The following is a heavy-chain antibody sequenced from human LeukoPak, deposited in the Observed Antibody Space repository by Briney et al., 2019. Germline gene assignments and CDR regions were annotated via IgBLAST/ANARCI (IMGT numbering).Heavy chain of an antibody. CDR1: GFTFSSYA. Sequence: PGGSLRLSCSVSGFTFSSYAMHWVRQAPGKGLEWVAVIWYDGSNKYYADSVKGRFTISRDNSKNTLYLQMNSLRAEDTAVYYCARASSGDYVWGSYRTDFDYWGQGTLVTVSS. V-gene: IGHV3-33*08. J-gene: IGHJ4*02. D-gene: IGHD3-16*02. CDR2: IWYDGSNK. CDR3: ARASSGDYVWGSYRTDFDY.